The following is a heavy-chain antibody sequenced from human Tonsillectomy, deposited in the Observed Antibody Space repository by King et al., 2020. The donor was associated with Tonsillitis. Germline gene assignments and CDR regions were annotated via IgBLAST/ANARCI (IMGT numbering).Heavy chain of an antibody. Sequence: QLVQSGAEMKKPGASVKVSCKAPAYMFTTYGMSWVRQAPGQGPEWMALINTYTGDTDYAQRFQGRVTVTRHTSTSTVYMELRSLTSDDTAMYYCARDQRVNRGYFSGWYGGYWGQGTLVTVSS. V-gene: IGHV1-18*01. J-gene: IGHJ4*02. D-gene: IGHD2-15*01. CDR3: ARDQRVNRGYFSGWYGGY. CDR1: AYMFTTYG. CDR2: INTYTGDT.